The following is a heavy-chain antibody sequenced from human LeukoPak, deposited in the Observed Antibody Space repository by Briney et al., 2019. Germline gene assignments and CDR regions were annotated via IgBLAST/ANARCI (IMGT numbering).Heavy chain of an antibody. Sequence: KASETLSLTCAVYGGSFSGYYWSWIRQPPGKGLEWIGEINHSGSTNYNPSLKSRVTISVDTSKNQFSLKLSSVTAADTAVYYCARDPTVVIDYWGQGTLVTVSS. CDR2: INHSGST. D-gene: IGHD4-23*01. CDR1: GGSFSGYY. J-gene: IGHJ4*02. V-gene: IGHV4-34*01. CDR3: ARDPTVVIDY.